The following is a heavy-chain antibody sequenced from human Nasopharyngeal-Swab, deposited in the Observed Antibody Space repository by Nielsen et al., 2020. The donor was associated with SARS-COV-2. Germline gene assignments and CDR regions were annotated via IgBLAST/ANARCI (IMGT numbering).Heavy chain of an antibody. J-gene: IGHJ3*02. Sequence: SETLSLTCIVSGGSVSSGCYYWSWIRQPQGKGLEGIGYIFYRGSTNYNPSLKSRVTISVDTSKNQFSLRLSSVTAADTAVYYCARVDDSSGYSMGDAFDIWGQGTMVTVSS. D-gene: IGHD3-22*01. CDR1: GGSVSSGCYY. CDR3: ARVDDSSGYSMGDAFDI. V-gene: IGHV4-61*01. CDR2: IFYRGST.